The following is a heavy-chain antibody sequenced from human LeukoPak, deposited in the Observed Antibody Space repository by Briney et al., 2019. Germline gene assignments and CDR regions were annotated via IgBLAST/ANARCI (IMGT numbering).Heavy chain of an antibody. Sequence: GGSLRLSCAASGFTFSSYSMNWVRQAPGKGLKWVAYISSSSSTIYYADSVKGRFTISRDNAKNSLYLQMNSLRAEDTAVYYCARSPYSYGYGGRYYYYYMDVWGKGTTVTVSS. CDR1: GFTFSSYS. J-gene: IGHJ6*03. D-gene: IGHD5-18*01. CDR2: ISSSSSTI. V-gene: IGHV3-48*01. CDR3: ARSPYSYGYGGRYYYYYMDV.